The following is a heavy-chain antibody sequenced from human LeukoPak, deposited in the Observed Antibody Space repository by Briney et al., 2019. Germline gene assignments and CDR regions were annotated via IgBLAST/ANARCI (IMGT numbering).Heavy chain of an antibody. J-gene: IGHJ4*02. V-gene: IGHV4-59*08. Sequence: PSETLSLTCTVAGGSMSSYYWSWIRQPPGKGLEWIGYIYYSGSTKYNPSLKSRVTISVDTSKNQFSLKLSSVTAADTALYYCARHPQIVGATKYFDYWGQGTLVTVSS. D-gene: IGHD1-26*01. CDR2: IYYSGST. CDR3: ARHPQIVGATKYFDY. CDR1: GGSMSSYY.